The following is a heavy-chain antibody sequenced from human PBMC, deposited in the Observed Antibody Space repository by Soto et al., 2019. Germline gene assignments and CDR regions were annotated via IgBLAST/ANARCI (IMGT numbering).Heavy chain of an antibody. J-gene: IGHJ4*02. Sequence: PSETLSLTCTFSGGSISNYYWNLIRQSPGKGLEWIGYIYSSGSTHYNPSLQNRVTISIDTSKNQVSLKVNSVTAADTAVYYCARDHPHSYGVYYFDYWGQGTPVTVSS. CDR2: IYSSGST. V-gene: IGHV4-59*01. D-gene: IGHD5-18*01. CDR1: GGSISNYY. CDR3: ARDHPHSYGVYYFDY.